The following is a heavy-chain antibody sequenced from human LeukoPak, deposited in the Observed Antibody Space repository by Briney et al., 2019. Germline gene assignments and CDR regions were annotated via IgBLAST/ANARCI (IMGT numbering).Heavy chain of an antibody. CDR3: ARRPYCSSTSCYRSYYYYYMDV. CDR1: GGSFSGYY. V-gene: IGHV4-34*01. J-gene: IGHJ6*03. D-gene: IGHD2-2*02. Sequence: SETLSLTRAVYGGSFSGYYWSWIRQPPGKGLEWIGEINHSGSTNYNPSLKSRVTISVDTSKNQFSLKLSSVTAADTAVYYCARRPYCSSTSCYRSYYYYYMDVWGKGTTVTVSS. CDR2: INHSGST.